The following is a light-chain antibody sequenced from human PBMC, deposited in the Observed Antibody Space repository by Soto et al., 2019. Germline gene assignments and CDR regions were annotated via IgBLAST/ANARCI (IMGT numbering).Light chain of an antibody. V-gene: IGLV2-11*01. CDR1: SSDVGGYNY. CDR2: DVN. J-gene: IGLJ3*02. Sequence: QSALTQPRSVSGSPGQSVTISCTGTSSDVGGYNYVSWYQQFPGRAPKLMIYDVNKRPSGVPDRFSGSKSGNTASPTISGLQAEDEADYYCCSYAGSYTVVFGGGTKLTVL. CDR3: CSYAGSYTVV.